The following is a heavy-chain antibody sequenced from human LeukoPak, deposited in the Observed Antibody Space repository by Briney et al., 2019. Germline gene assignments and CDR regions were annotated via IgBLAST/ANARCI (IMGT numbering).Heavy chain of an antibody. CDR3: ARRTIFGVVTGFDY. D-gene: IGHD3-3*01. CDR1: GYTFTGYY. Sequence: ASVKVSCKASGYTFTGYYMHWVRQAPGQGLEWMGWINPNSGGTNYAQKFQGRVTMTRDTSISTAYMELRSLRSDDTAVYYCARRTIFGVVTGFDYWGQGTLVTVSS. J-gene: IGHJ4*02. V-gene: IGHV1-2*02. CDR2: INPNSGGT.